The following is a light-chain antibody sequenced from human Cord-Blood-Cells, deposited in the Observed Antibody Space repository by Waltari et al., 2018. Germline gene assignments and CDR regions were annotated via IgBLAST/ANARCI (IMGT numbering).Light chain of an antibody. CDR3: SSYTSSSTYV. Sequence: QSALTQPASVSGSPGQSITIPCTGTSSDVGSYNYVSWYQQHPGKSPKLMIYDVSKRPSGVSNRFSGSKSGNTASLTISGLQAEDEADYYCSSYTSSSTYVFGTGTKVTVL. J-gene: IGLJ1*01. CDR1: SSDVGSYNY. CDR2: DVS. V-gene: IGLV2-14*02.